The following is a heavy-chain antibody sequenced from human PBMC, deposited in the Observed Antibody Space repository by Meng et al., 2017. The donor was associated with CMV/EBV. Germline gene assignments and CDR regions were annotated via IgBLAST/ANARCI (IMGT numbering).Heavy chain of an antibody. Sequence: QVTLVQPGAGVKKPGASVKVSWKDSCYTFTSYGISWVRQAPGQGLEWMGWISAYNGNTNYAQKLQGRVTMTTDTSTSTAYMELRSLRSDDTAVYYCARGGRYYYDSSGYCDYWGQGTLVTVSS. CDR2: ISAYNGNT. CDR1: CYTFTSYG. D-gene: IGHD3-22*01. CDR3: ARGGRYYYDSSGYCDY. J-gene: IGHJ4*02. V-gene: IGHV1-18*01.